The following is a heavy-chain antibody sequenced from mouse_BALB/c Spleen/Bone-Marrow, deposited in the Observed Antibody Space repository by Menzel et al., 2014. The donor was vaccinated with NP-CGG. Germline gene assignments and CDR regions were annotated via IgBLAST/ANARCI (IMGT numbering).Heavy chain of an antibody. CDR3: ARWDFYGYAMDY. CDR2: INPYNGGT. Sequence: AQLQQPGPELVKPGASMKISCKASGYSFTGYTMNWVKQSHGKNLEWIGLINPYNGGTSYNQKLKGKATLTVDKSSSTAYMELLSLTSEDSAVYYCARWDFYGYAMDYWGQGTSVTVSS. V-gene: IGHV1-18*01. J-gene: IGHJ4*01. D-gene: IGHD1-1*01. CDR1: GYSFTGYT.